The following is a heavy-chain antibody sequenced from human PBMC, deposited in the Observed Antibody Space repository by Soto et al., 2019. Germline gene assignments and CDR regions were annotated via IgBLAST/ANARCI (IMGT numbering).Heavy chain of an antibody. V-gene: IGHV3-21*01. CDR2: ISSSSSYI. Sequence: GGALRLSWGGSGFTFSSYSMNWVRQAPGKGLEWVSSISSSSSYIYYADSVKGRFTISRDNAKNSLYLQMNSLRAEDTAVYYCARVGPYGDYVQFDYWGQGTLVTVSS. CDR3: ARVGPYGDYVQFDY. J-gene: IGHJ4*02. D-gene: IGHD4-17*01. CDR1: GFTFSSYS.